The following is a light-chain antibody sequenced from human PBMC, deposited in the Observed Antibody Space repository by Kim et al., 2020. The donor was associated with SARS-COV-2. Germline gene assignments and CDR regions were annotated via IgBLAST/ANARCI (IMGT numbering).Light chain of an antibody. J-gene: IGLJ1*01. Sequence: SPGQTASSTCSGDKLGDKYAGWYQQKPGQSPVLVIYQGNKRPSGIPERFSGSNSGNTATLTISGTQAMDEADYYCQAWDSSTFYVFGTGTKVTVL. CDR3: QAWDSSTFYV. CDR1: KLGDKY. CDR2: QGN. V-gene: IGLV3-1*01.